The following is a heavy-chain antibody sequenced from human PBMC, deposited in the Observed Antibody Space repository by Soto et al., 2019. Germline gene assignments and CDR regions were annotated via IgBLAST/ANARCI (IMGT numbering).Heavy chain of an antibody. V-gene: IGHV4-39*01. CDR3: ARHEGYCSGGSCYKVSSAFDI. Sequence: SETLSLTCTVSGGSISSSSYYWGWIRQPPGKGLEWIGSIYYSGSTYCNPSLKSRVTISVDTSKNQFSLKLSSVTAADTAVYYCARHEGYCSGGSCYKVSSAFDIWGQGTMVTVS. CDR1: GGSISSSSYY. J-gene: IGHJ3*02. CDR2: IYYSGST. D-gene: IGHD2-15*01.